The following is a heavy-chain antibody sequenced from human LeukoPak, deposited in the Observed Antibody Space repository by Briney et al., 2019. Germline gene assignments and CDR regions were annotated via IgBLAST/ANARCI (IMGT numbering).Heavy chain of an antibody. V-gene: IGHV4-34*01. CDR1: GGSFSGYY. J-gene: IGHJ6*03. CDR2: INHSGST. D-gene: IGHD6-19*01. CDR3: ARIRRQSSGWYGSSYYYYYMDV. Sequence: SETLSLTCAVYGGSFSGYYWSWIRQPPGKGLEWIGEINHSGSTNYNPSLKSRVTISVDTSKNQFSLKLSSVTAADTAVYYCARIRRQSSGWYGSSYYYYYMDVWGKGTTVTVSS.